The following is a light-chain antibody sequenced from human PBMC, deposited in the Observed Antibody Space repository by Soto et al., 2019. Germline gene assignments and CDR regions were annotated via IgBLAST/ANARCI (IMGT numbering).Light chain of an antibody. J-gene: IGLJ2*01. V-gene: IGLV2-23*01. CDR3: CSYAGSSTSFVV. CDR2: EGS. Sequence: QSALTQPASVSGSPGQSITISCTGTSSDVGSYNLGSWYQQHPGKAPKLMIYEGSKRPSGVSNRFSGSKSGNTASLTISGLQAEDEAEYYCCSYAGSSTSFVVFGGGTKRTVL. CDR1: SSDVGSYNL.